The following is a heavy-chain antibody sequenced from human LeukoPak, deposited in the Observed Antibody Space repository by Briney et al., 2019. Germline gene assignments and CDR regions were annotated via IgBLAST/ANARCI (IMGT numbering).Heavy chain of an antibody. J-gene: IGHJ3*02. CDR2: ISSSSSYI. Sequence: GGSLRLSCAASGFTFSSYWMHWVRQAPGKGLEWVSSISSSSSYIYYADSVKGRFTISRDNAKNSLYLQMNSLRAEDTAVYYCASGRYYYDSSGYAADAFDIWGQGTMVTVSS. D-gene: IGHD3-22*01. V-gene: IGHV3-21*01. CDR1: GFTFSSYW. CDR3: ASGRYYYDSSGYAADAFDI.